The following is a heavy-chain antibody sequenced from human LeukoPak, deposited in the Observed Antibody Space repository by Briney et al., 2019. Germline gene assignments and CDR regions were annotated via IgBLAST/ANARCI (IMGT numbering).Heavy chain of an antibody. D-gene: IGHD4/OR15-4a*01. J-gene: IGHJ5*02. Sequence: PGRSLRLSCAASGFTFDDYAMHWVRQAPGKGLEWVSGISWNSGSIGYADSVKGRFTISRDNAKNSLYLQMNSLRAEDTAVYYCARDRGTMNWFDPWGQGTLVTVSS. CDR1: GFTFDDYA. CDR3: ARDRGTMNWFDP. CDR2: ISWNSGSI. V-gene: IGHV3-9*01.